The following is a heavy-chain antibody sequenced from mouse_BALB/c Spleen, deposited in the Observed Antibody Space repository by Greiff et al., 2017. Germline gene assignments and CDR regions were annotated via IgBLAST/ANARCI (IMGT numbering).Heavy chain of an antibody. Sequence: VQLKESGGDLVKPGGSLKLSCAASGFTFSSYGMSWVRQTPDKRLEWVATISSGGSYTYYPDSVKGRFTISRDNAKNTLYLQMSSLKSEDTSMYYCARPLHCYGSSYDAMDYWGQGTSVTVSS. D-gene: IGHD1-1*01. V-gene: IGHV5-6*01. CDR2: ISSGGSYT. J-gene: IGHJ4*01. CDR3: ARPLHCYGSSYDAMDY. CDR1: GFTFSSYG.